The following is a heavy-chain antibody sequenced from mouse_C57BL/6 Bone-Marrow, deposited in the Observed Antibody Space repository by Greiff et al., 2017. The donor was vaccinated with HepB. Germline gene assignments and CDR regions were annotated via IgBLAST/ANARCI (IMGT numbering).Heavy chain of an antibody. D-gene: IGHD4-1*01. J-gene: IGHJ4*01. Sequence: QVQLQQPGAELVKPGASVKLSCKASGYTFTSYWMHWVKQRPGQGLEWIGMIHPNSGSTNYNEKFKSKATLTVDKSSSTAYMQLSSLTSEDSAVYYCARRGDPGTWGAMDYWGQGTSVTVAS. CDR2: IHPNSGST. CDR3: ARRGDPGTWGAMDY. CDR1: GYTFTSYW. V-gene: IGHV1-64*01.